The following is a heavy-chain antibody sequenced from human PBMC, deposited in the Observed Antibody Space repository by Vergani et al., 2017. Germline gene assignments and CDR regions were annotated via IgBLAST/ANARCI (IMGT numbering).Heavy chain of an antibody. CDR3: GRVADFYGLGSRLLDL. CDR1: GGSMSGYY. J-gene: IGHJ5*02. V-gene: IGHV4-59*01. CDR2: MYHSCST. D-gene: IGHD3-10*01. Sequence: QVRLQESGPGLVKPSETLSLTCSVSGGSMSGYYWSWIRQPPGKELEWIGYMYHSCSTNYNTSLETRVTISGDTSKNQFSLKLNSVTAGDTAVFLCGRVADFYGLGSRLLDLWGQGILVTVSS.